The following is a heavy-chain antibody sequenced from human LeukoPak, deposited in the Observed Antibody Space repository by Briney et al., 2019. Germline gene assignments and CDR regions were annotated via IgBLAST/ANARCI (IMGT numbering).Heavy chain of an antibody. CDR2: INHSGST. CDR3: ARGRDDIVVVVAAKRGCRWFDP. CDR1: GGSFSGYY. D-gene: IGHD2-15*01. J-gene: IGHJ5*02. V-gene: IGHV4-34*01. Sequence: PSETLSLTCAVYGGSFSGYYWSWIRQPPGKGLEWIGEINHSGSTNYNPSLKSRVTISVDTSKNQSSLKLSSVTAADTAVYYCARGRDDIVVVVAAKRGCRWFDPWGQGTLVTVSS.